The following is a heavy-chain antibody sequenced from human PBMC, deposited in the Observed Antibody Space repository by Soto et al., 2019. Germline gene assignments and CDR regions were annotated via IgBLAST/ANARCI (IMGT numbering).Heavy chain of an antibody. CDR3: ARAGSGYTLDAFDI. J-gene: IGHJ3*02. V-gene: IGHV1-46*03. CDR2: IAPSGGST. CDR1: GYTFTKFH. D-gene: IGHD5-18*01. Sequence: ASVKVSCKASGYTFTKFHLHWVRLAPGQGLEWMGMIAPSGGSTSYAQKFQGRVTMTRDTSTSTVYMELSSLRSEDTAVYYCARAGSGYTLDAFDIWGQGTMVTVSS.